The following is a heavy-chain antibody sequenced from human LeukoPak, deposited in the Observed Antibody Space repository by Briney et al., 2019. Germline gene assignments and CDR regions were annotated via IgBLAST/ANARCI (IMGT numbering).Heavy chain of an antibody. CDR3: ARDRAYYYDSSGYYFDH. V-gene: IGHV3-11*01. J-gene: IGHJ4*02. D-gene: IGHD3-22*01. CDR2: ISFSGSPT. Sequence: GGSLRLSCAASGFTFSDYYMSWIRKAPGKGLEWVSYISFSGSPTQYADSVKGRFTISRDNAKNSLYLQMNSLRDEDTAVYYCARDRAYYYDSSGYYFDHWGQGTLVTVSS. CDR1: GFTFSDYY.